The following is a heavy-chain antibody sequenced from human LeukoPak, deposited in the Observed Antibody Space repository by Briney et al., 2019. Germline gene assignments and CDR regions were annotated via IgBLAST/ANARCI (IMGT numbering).Heavy chain of an antibody. CDR1: GFTFSSYA. J-gene: IGHJ4*02. Sequence: GGSLRLSCAASGFTFSSYAMNWVRQAPGKRLEWVSSIGVTGSVTYYADSVKGRFTISRDNSKNTLFVQMNGLRAEDTAVYYCTREDYSRSFDYWGQGTLITVSS. D-gene: IGHD4-11*01. CDR2: IGVTGSVT. CDR3: TREDYSRSFDY. V-gene: IGHV3-23*01.